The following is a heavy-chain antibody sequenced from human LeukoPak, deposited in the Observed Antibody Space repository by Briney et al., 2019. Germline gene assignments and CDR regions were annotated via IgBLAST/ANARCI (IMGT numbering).Heavy chain of an antibody. CDR3: ARLVCGGGSCPAEFDY. V-gene: IGHV4-39*02. CDR1: GGSISSGGHY. Sequence: SETLSLTCIVSGGSISSGGHYWGWIRQPPGKGLEWIGSIYYSGSTYYNPSLNSRVTMFIDMSKKHFSLKMSSVTATDTAVYYCARLVCGGGSCPAEFDYWGQGTLVAVSS. CDR2: IYYSGST. J-gene: IGHJ4*02. D-gene: IGHD2-15*01.